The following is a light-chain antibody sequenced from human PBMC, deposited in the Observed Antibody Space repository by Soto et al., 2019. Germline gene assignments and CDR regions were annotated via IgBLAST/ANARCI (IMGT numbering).Light chain of an antibody. CDR3: SSYTGGSTLYV. CDR2: EVT. CDR1: SSDIGAYNY. J-gene: IGLJ1*01. Sequence: QSALTQPASVSGSPGQSITISCTGTSSDIGAYNYVSWYQQHPGKAPKVIISEVTNRPSGVSDRFSGSKSGNTASLTISGLQAEDEADYSCSSYTGGSTLYVFGTGTKVTVL. V-gene: IGLV2-14*01.